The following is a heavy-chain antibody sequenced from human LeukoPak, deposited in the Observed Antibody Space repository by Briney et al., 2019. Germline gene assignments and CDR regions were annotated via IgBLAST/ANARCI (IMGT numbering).Heavy chain of an antibody. D-gene: IGHD3-22*01. J-gene: IGHJ4*02. CDR3: AKDYYDSSGYYYLGEVNFDY. CDR1: GFTFSSYA. Sequence: GSLRLSRAASGFTFSSYAMGWVRQAPGKGLEWVSAISGSGGSTYYADSVKGRFTISRDNSKNTLYLQMNSLRAEDTAVYYCAKDYYDSSGYYYLGEVNFDYWGQGTLVTASS. CDR2: ISGSGGST. V-gene: IGHV3-23*01.